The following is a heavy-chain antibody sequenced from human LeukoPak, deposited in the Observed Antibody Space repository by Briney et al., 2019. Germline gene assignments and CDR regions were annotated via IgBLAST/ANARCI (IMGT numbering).Heavy chain of an antibody. Sequence: PSETLSLTCTVAGGSISSSSYYWGWIRQPPGKGLDWIGNIYYSARTYYNPSLKSRVTISVDTSKNQFSLKLSSVTAVDTGVYYCARHGYYYYMDVWGKGTTVTVSS. CDR2: IYYSART. J-gene: IGHJ6*03. CDR1: GGSISSSSYY. CDR3: ARHGYYYYMDV. V-gene: IGHV4-39*01.